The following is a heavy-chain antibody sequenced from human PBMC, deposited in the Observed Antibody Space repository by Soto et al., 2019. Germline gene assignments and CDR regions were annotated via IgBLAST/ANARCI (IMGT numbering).Heavy chain of an antibody. CDR3: ARLGAYYPSLDP. V-gene: IGHV4-59*08. D-gene: IGHD2-21*01. CDR2: IYFGGTT. J-gene: IGHJ5*02. Sequence: LEMMCLICTVAGGSFSHNDWAWIRQPPGKGLEWVGYIYFGGTTSYNPSLKSRVTISLETSNSQFSLRLSSVTAADTAVHYCARLGAYYPSLDPRGPGTLVTVSS. CDR1: GGSFSHND.